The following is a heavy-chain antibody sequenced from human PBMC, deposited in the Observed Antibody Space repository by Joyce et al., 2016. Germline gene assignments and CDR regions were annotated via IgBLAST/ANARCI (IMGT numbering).Heavy chain of an antibody. CDR3: ARTNGRYVY. V-gene: IGHV3-21*01. Sequence: EVQLTESGGGLVKPGGSLRLSCEASGLTFRTYSMHWVRQAQWKGLEWVSSISHNASDTYYADTVKGRFTISRDYAKSSQYLRRESLRAEDTAVYYCARTNGRYVYWGQGTLVTVSS. J-gene: IGHJ4*02. CDR1: GLTFRTYS. D-gene: IGHD1-26*01. CDR2: ISHNASDT.